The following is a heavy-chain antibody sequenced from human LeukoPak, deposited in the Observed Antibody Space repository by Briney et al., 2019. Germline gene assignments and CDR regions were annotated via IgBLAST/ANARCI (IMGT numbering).Heavy chain of an antibody. J-gene: IGHJ4*02. V-gene: IGHV4-59*01. CDR3: ARAKYSSSWYEYFDY. D-gene: IGHD6-13*01. Sequence: SETLSLTCTVSGGSISSYYWSWIRQPPGKGLEWIGYIYYSGNTNYNPSFKSRVTISVDTSKNQFSLKLSSVTAADTAVYYCARAKYSSSWYEYFDYWGQGTLVTVSS. CDR2: IYYSGNT. CDR1: GGSISSYY.